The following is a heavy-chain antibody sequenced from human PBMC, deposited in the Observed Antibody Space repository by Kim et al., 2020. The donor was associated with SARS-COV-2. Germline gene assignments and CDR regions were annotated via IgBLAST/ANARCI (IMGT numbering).Heavy chain of an antibody. V-gene: IGHV3-23*01. CDR3: AKTVQFDY. D-gene: IGHD4-4*01. CDR2: GGTT. Sequence: GGTTYYADSVKGRFTNSKSNCKNTLYLQMNSLRAEEPAVYYCAKTVQFDYWGQGTLVTVSS. J-gene: IGHJ4*02.